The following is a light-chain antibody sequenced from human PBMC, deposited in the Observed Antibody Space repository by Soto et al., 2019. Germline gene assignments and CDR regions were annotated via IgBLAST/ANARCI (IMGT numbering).Light chain of an antibody. J-gene: IGKJ1*01. CDR3: QQSNNYPWT. CDR2: EAA. CDR1: QYIHNY. Sequence: DIQMTQSPSTLSASVGDRVTITCRASQYIHNYLAWYQQKPGEAPKLLIYEAANLESGVPSRFSGIGTRTEFTLTISSLQPDDFATYYCQQSNNYPWTFGQGTRVEI. V-gene: IGKV1-5*03.